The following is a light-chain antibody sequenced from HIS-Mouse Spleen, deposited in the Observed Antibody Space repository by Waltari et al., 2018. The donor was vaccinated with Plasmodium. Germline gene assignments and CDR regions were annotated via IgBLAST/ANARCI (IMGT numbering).Light chain of an antibody. V-gene: IGLV3-10*01. Sequence: SYELTQPPSVSVSPGQTARITCSGDVLPNKYAYRYQQKSGQAPVLVIYEDSKRPSGIPERFSGSSSGTMATLTISGAQVEDEADYYCYSTDSSGNHRVFGGGTKLTVL. CDR1: VLPNKY. J-gene: IGLJ3*02. CDR3: YSTDSSGNHRV. CDR2: EDS.